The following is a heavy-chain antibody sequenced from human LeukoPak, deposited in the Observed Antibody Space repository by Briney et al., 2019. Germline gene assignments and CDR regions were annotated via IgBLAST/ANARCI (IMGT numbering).Heavy chain of an antibody. V-gene: IGHV3-30-3*01. D-gene: IGHD3-22*01. CDR1: GFTFSIYA. CDR3: ARDDSSGYYYGFWFDP. Sequence: GGALRLSCAAPGFTFSIYAMHRVRETPGKGLGRVSLISYDRSNKYYAESVKGRFTISRDNSKNPLYLQMNSMRAEETAVYCCARDDSSGYYYGFWFDPWGQGTLVSVSS. CDR2: ISYDRSNK. J-gene: IGHJ5*02.